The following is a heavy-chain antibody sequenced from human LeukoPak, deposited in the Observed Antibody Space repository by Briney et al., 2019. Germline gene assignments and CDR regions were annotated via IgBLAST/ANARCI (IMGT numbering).Heavy chain of an antibody. CDR1: GYTFTSYG. CDR3: ARDISAAAGSYNDY. J-gene: IGHJ4*02. D-gene: IGHD6-13*01. Sequence: SVKVSCKASGYTFTSYGISWVRQAPGQGLEWMGRIIPILGIANYAQKFQGRVTITADKSTSTAYMELSSLRSEDTAVYYCARDISAAAGSYNDYWGQGTLVTVSS. CDR2: IIPILGIA. V-gene: IGHV1-69*04.